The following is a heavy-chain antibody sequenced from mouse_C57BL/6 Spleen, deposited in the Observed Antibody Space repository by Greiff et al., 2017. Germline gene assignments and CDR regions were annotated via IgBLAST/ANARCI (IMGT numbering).Heavy chain of an antibody. V-gene: IGHV5-4*01. Sequence: EVQGVESGGGLVKPGGSLKLSCAASGFTFSSYAMSWVRQTPEKRLEWVATISDGGSYTYYPDNVKGRFTISRDNAKNNLYLQMSHLKSEDTAMYYCARDRAGGVVATKAMDYWGQGTSVTVSS. CDR2: ISDGGSYT. D-gene: IGHD1-1*01. J-gene: IGHJ4*01. CDR3: ARDRAGGVVATKAMDY. CDR1: GFTFSSYA.